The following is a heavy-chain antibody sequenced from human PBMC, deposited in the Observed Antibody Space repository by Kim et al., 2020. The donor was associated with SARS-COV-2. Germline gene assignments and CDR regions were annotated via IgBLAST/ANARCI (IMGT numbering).Heavy chain of an antibody. CDR3: ARYAGRYCSSTSCYEGLDYYYYGMDV. Sequence: ASVKVSCKASGYTFTSYAMNWVRQAPGQGLEWMGWINTNTGNPTYAQGFTGRFVFSLDTSVSTAYLQISSLKAEDTAVYYCARYAGRYCSSTSCYEGLDYYYYGMDVWGQGTTVTVSS. CDR1: GYTFTSYA. CDR2: INTNTGNP. D-gene: IGHD2-2*01. V-gene: IGHV7-4-1*02. J-gene: IGHJ6*02.